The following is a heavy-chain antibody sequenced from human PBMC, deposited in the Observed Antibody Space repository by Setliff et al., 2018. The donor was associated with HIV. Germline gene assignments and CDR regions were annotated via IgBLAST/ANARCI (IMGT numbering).Heavy chain of an antibody. J-gene: IGHJ4*02. V-gene: IGHV1-69*13. CDR1: GGTFSSYA. CDR2: IIPIYGTP. D-gene: IGHD5-12*01. Sequence: GASVKVSCKASGGTFSSYAISWVRQAPGQGLEWMGGIIPIYGTPIYAQKFQGRVTITADESTSTAYMELSSLRSEDTAVYYCARGATITYYFDYWGQGTLVTVSS. CDR3: ARGATITYYFDY.